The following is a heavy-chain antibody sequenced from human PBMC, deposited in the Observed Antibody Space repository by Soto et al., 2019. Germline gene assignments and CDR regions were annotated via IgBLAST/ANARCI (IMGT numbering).Heavy chain of an antibody. CDR1: GGTFSSYT. CDR2: IIPIIGIA. J-gene: IGHJ4*02. V-gene: IGHV1-69*02. D-gene: IGHD4-17*01. Sequence: QVQLVQSGAEVKKPGSSVKVSCKASGGTFSSYTISWVRQAPGQGLEWMGRIIPIIGIANYAQMFQGRVTITAVKSTSTAYMELSSLRSEDTAVYYCASEGKTTVTTQYYFDYWGQGTLVTVSS. CDR3: ASEGKTTVTTQYYFDY.